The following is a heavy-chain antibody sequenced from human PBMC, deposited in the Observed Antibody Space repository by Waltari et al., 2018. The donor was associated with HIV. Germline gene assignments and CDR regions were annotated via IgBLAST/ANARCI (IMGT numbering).Heavy chain of an antibody. J-gene: IGHJ4*02. Sequence: QLQLQESGPGLVKPSETLSLICTVSGGSISSSSYYWGWIRQPPGKGLEWIGSIYYSGSTYYNPALKSRVTISVDTSKNKFSLKLSSVTAADTAVYYCARPYSSSWYYFDYWGQGTLVTVSS. D-gene: IGHD6-13*01. V-gene: IGHV4-39*01. CDR2: IYYSGST. CDR1: GGSISSSSYY. CDR3: ARPYSSSWYYFDY.